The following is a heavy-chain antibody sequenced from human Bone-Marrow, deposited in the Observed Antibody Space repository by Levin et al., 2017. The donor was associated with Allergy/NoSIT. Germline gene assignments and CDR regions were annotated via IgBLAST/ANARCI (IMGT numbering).Heavy chain of an antibody. V-gene: IGHV3-48*03. J-gene: IGHJ4*02. CDR3: ARIPVAARPDSGY. Sequence: GGSLRLSCAASGFTFSTYEMNWVRQAPGKGLEWVSYISSSGSTIYYADSVKGRFTVSRDNARKSLYLQMYSLRAEDTAVYYCARIPVAARPDSGYWGQGTLVTVSS. CDR2: ISSSGSTI. D-gene: IGHD6-6*01. CDR1: GFTFSTYE.